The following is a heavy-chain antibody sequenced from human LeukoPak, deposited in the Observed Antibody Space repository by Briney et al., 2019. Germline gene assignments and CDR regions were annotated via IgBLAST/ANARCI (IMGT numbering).Heavy chain of an antibody. Sequence: ASVTVSCKASGYTFTGYYIHWVRQAPGQGLEWMGWIYPYSGDTNYAQNFQGRVTMTRDTSISTAYMELSSLKSDDTAVYYCARNRNSGSSLDIWGQGTMLTVSS. D-gene: IGHD6-6*01. CDR3: ARNRNSGSSLDI. CDR2: IYPYSGDT. CDR1: GYTFTGYY. V-gene: IGHV1-2*02. J-gene: IGHJ3*02.